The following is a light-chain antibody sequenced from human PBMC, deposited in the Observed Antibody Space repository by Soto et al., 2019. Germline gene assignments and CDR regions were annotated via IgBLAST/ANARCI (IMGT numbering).Light chain of an antibody. J-gene: IGKJ1*01. Sequence: EIVMTQSPATLSVSPGERATLSCRASQSVSNNLAWYQKKPGQAPRLLIYGASTRATGIPARFSGSGSGTECTLTISSLQSEDFAVYYCQQYNNWWTFGQGTRAEIK. V-gene: IGKV3-15*01. CDR2: GAS. CDR1: QSVSNN. CDR3: QQYNNWWT.